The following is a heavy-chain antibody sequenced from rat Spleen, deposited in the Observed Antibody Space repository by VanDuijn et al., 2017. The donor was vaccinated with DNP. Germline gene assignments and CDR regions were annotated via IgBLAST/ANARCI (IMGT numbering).Heavy chain of an antibody. CDR3: ARHGRRVFDY. CDR2: ISYAGGST. J-gene: IGHJ2*01. CDR1: GFTFSDYY. V-gene: IGHV5-22*01. Sequence: EVQLVESGGGLVQPGRSLKLSCAASGFTFSDYYMAWVRQAPTKGLELVAYISYAGGSTYPGDSVKGRFTISRDNAESTLYLQMNSLRSEDMATYFCARHGRRVFDYWGQGVMVTVSS. D-gene: IGHD1-11*01.